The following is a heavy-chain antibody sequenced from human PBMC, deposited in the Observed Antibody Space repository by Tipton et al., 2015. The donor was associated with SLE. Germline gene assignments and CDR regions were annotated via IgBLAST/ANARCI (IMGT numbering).Heavy chain of an antibody. CDR2: INPSSGGT. CDR3: TTEVVGGGKAFDI. Sequence: QLVQSGAEVKKPGASVEISCKASGYAFPAYSFHWVRLAPGQGLQWVGWINPSSGGTKYPQKFQGRVTITRDTSTSTVYMELSGLKPDDTAIYFCTTEVVGGGKAFDIWGQGTLVTVSS. V-gene: IGHV1-2*02. D-gene: IGHD3-16*01. J-gene: IGHJ3*02. CDR1: GYAFPAYS.